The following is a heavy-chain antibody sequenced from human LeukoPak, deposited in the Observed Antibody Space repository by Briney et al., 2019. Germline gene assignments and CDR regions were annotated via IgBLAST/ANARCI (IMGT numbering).Heavy chain of an antibody. CDR2: IYYSGST. V-gene: IGHV4-39*01. CDR3: ARLQLVVVAAFDI. J-gene: IGHJ3*02. D-gene: IGHD6-6*01. CDR1: GGSISFYY. Sequence: PSETLSLTCTASGGSISFYYWGWIRQPPGKGLEWIGSIYYSGSTYYNPSLKSRVTISVDTSKNQFSLKLSSVTAADTAVYYCARLQLVVVAAFDIWGQGTMVTVSS.